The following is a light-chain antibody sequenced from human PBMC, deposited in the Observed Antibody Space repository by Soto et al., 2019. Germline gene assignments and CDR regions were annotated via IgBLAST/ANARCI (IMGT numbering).Light chain of an antibody. J-gene: IGKJ4*01. CDR1: QSIGST. CDR2: DAS. V-gene: IGKV3-15*01. Sequence: EIEMTQSPSTLSGSAGERGTLSCRASQSIGSTLAWYQQKPGQTPRLLIYDASTRATGIPARFSGIGSGTEFTLIISRLQPEDFAVYYCQHYKTLPLSFGGGTKVDIK. CDR3: QHYKTLPLS.